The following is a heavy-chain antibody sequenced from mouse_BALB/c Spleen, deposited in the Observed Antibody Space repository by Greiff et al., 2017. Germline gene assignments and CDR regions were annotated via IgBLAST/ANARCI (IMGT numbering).Heavy chain of an antibody. V-gene: IGHV5-6-5*01. CDR2: ISSGGST. CDR1: GFTFSSYA. J-gene: IGHJ1*01. Sequence: EVKLVESGGGLVKPGGSLKLSCAASGFTFSSYAMSWVRQTPEKRLEWVASISSGGSTYYPDSVKGRFTISRDNARNILYLQMSSLRSEDTAMYYCARVDGSSYWYFDGWGAGTTVTVSA. CDR3: ARVDGSSYWYFDG. D-gene: IGHD1-1*01.